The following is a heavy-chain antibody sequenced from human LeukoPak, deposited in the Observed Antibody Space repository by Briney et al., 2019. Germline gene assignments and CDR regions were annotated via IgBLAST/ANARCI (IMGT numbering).Heavy chain of an antibody. D-gene: IGHD3-3*01. CDR1: GGPFSGYY. V-gene: IGHV4-34*01. Sequence: SETLSLTCAVYGGPFSGYYWSWIRQPPGKGLEWIGEINHSESTNYNPSLKSRVTISVDTSKNQFSLKLSSVTAADTAVYYCARGALYYDFWSGYRTPYYFDYWGQGTLVTVSS. CDR2: INHSEST. CDR3: ARGALYYDFWSGYRTPYYFDY. J-gene: IGHJ4*02.